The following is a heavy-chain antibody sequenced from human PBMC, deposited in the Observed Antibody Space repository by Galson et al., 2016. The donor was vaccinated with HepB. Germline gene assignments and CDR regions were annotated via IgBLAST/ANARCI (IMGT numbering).Heavy chain of an antibody. J-gene: IGHJ4*02. V-gene: IGHV4-61*05. D-gene: IGHD3-9*01. Sequence: SETLSLTCTVSGGSISSNSYYWDWIRQPPGKGLEWIGYIYYNGSTNYNPSLKSRVTISLDTSKNQFSLKLSSVTAADTAVYYCARSPQYYDILTGITLDYFDYWGQGTLVTVSS. CDR2: IYYNGST. CDR1: GGSISSNSYY. CDR3: ARSPQYYDILTGITLDYFDY.